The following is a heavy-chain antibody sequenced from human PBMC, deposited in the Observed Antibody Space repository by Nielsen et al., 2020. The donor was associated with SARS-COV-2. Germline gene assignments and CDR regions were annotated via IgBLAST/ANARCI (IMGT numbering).Heavy chain of an antibody. CDR1: GFTFDDYA. J-gene: IGHJ4*02. CDR3: VRGVDHDY. V-gene: IGHV3-9*01. CDR2: ISWNSGSI. Sequence: SLKISCAASGFTFDDYAMHWVRQAPGKGLEWVSGISWNSGSIGYADSVKGRFTISRDNSKNTLYLQMNSLRAEDTAMYYCVRGVDHDYWGQGTLVTVSS. D-gene: IGHD3-3*01.